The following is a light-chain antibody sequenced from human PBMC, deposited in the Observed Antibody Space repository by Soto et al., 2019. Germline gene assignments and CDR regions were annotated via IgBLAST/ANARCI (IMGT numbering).Light chain of an antibody. CDR3: QQYYSYPWT. V-gene: IGKV1-8*01. CDR2: AAS. J-gene: IGKJ1*01. CDR1: QGISSY. Sequence: IRMTPSPSSRPTSTADRLTIQCRGHQGISSYLAWYQQKPGKAPKLLIYAASTLDSGVPSRFSGSGSGTDFTLTISCLQSEDFAAYYCQQYYSYPWTFGQGTKVDIK.